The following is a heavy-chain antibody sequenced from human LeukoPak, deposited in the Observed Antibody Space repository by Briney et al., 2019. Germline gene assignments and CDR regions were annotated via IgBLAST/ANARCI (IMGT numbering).Heavy chain of an antibody. Sequence: GGSLRLSCAASGFTFSSYAIHWVRQAPGKGLEWVAVISYDGSNKYYADSVKGRFTISRDNSKNTLYLQMNSLRAEDTAVYYCARDRYSYGFSLLDYWGQGTLVTVSS. V-gene: IGHV3-30-3*01. CDR1: GFTFSSYA. D-gene: IGHD5-18*01. CDR3: ARDRYSYGFSLLDY. CDR2: ISYDGSNK. J-gene: IGHJ4*02.